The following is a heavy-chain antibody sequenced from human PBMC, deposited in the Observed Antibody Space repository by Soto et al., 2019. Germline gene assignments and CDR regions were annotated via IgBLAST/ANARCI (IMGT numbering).Heavy chain of an antibody. CDR1: GGSFSGYC. D-gene: IGHD3-3*01. J-gene: IGHJ4*02. Sequence: PSETLSLTCAVSGGSFSGYCLNWIRQPPGKGLEWLGEISRSGSATYNPSLKGRVTMSVDTSKNQISLNVPSVTAADTAVYYCTRVEARYFDYWGQGTLVTVYS. CDR3: TRVEARYFDY. V-gene: IGHV4-34*01. CDR2: ISRSGSA.